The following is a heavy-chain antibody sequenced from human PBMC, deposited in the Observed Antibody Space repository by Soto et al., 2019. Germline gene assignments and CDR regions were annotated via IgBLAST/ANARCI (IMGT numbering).Heavy chain of an antibody. CDR2: INPNSGGT. J-gene: IGHJ5*02. CDR1: GYTFTGYY. D-gene: IGHD6-13*01. CDR3: ARKTVGYSSSWYWFDP. Sequence: GASVKVSCKASGYTFTGYYMHWVRQALGQGLEWMGWINPNSGGTNYAQKFQGRVTMTRDTSISTAYMELSRLRSDDTAVYYCARKTVGYSSSWYWFDPWGRGTLVTVSS. V-gene: IGHV1-2*02.